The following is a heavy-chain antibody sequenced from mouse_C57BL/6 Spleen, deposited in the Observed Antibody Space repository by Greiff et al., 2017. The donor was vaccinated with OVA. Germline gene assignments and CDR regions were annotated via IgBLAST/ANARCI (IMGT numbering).Heavy chain of an antibody. CDR1: GYAFSSYW. J-gene: IGHJ3*01. CDR3: ARSVYGNYPFAY. D-gene: IGHD2-1*01. Sequence: QVQLQQSGAELVKPGASVKISCKASGYAFSSYWMNWVKQRPGKGLEWIGQIYPGDGDTNYNGKFKGKATLTADKSSSTAYMQLSSLTSEDSAVYFCARSVYGNYPFAYWGQGTLVTVSA. V-gene: IGHV1-80*01. CDR2: IYPGDGDT.